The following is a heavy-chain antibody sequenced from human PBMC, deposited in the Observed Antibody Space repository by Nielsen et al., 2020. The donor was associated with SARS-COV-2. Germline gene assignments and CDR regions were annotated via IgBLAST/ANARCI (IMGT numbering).Heavy chain of an antibody. J-gene: IGHJ4*02. CDR3: AKDGVQLWIDY. D-gene: IGHD5-18*01. Sequence: WIRQPPGKGLEWVAVISYDGSNKYYADSVKGRFTISRDNSKNTLYLQMNSLRAEDTAVYYCAKDGVQLWIDYWGQGTLVTVSS. V-gene: IGHV3-30*18. CDR2: ISYDGSNK.